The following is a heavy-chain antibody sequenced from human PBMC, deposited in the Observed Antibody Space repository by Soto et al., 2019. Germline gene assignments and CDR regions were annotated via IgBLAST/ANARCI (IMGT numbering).Heavy chain of an antibody. Sequence: PGGSLRLSCAASGFTFSSYAMHWVRQAPGKGLEWVAVISYDGSNKYYADSVKGRFTISRDNSKNTLYLQMNSLRAEDTAVYYYARVTVETSFDYWGQGTLVTVSS. V-gene: IGHV3-30-3*01. D-gene: IGHD4-17*01. CDR3: ARVTVETSFDY. CDR2: ISYDGSNK. J-gene: IGHJ4*02. CDR1: GFTFSSYA.